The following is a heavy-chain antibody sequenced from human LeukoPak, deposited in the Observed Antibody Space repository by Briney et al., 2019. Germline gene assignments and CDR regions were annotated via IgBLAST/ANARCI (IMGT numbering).Heavy chain of an antibody. CDR1: GFTFDDYA. CDR3: AKDITHTVPDAFDI. J-gene: IGHJ3*02. Sequence: GGSLRLSCAASGFTFDDYAMHWVRQAPGKGLEWVSGISWNSGSIGYADSVKGRFTISRDNAKNSLYLQMNSLRAEDTALYYCAKDITHTVPDAFDIWGQGTMVTVSS. CDR2: ISWNSGSI. D-gene: IGHD4-17*01. V-gene: IGHV3-9*01.